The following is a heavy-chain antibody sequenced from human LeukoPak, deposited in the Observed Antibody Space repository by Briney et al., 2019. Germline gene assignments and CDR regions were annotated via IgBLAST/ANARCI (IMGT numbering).Heavy chain of an antibody. V-gene: IGHV3-23*01. CDR2: ISGSGGST. D-gene: IGHD2-2*01. J-gene: IGHJ6*02. CDR1: GFTFSSYA. Sequence: GESLKISCAASGFTFSSYAMSWVRQAPGKGLEWVSAISGSGGSTYYADSVKGRFTISRDNSKNTLYLQMNSLRAEDTAVYYCAKDLGTSCYGCYYYGMDVWGQGTTVTVSS. CDR3: AKDLGTSCYGCYYYGMDV.